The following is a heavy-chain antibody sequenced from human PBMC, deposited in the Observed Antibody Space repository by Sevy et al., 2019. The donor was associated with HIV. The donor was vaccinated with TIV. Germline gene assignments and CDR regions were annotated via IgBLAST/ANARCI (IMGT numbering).Heavy chain of an antibody. V-gene: IGHV4-4*07. CDR2: IYTSGST. J-gene: IGHJ5*02. Sequence: SETLSLTCTVSGGSISSYYWSWIRQPAGKGLEWIGRIYTSGSTNYNPSLKSRLTMSVDTSKNQFSLKLSSVTAADTAVYYCARAHTYYDILTGQILYDNWFVPWGQGTLVTFSS. CDR1: GGSISSYY. CDR3: ARAHTYYDILTGQILYDNWFVP. D-gene: IGHD3-9*01.